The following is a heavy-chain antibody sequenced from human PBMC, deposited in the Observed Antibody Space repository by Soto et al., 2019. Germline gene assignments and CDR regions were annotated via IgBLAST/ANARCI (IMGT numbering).Heavy chain of an antibody. CDR2: INGDGSDT. J-gene: IGHJ3*02. V-gene: IGHV3-74*01. CDR3: ARDFGEVGATAVYDI. D-gene: IGHD1-26*01. CDR1: GFSFSLYW. Sequence: PVGSLRLSCAASGFSFSLYWMHWVRQAPGKGLVWVSRINGDGSDTSYGDSVKGRFTTSRDNAKNTLYLHMNSLGAEDTAVYYCARDFGEVGATAVYDIWGQGTMVTVS.